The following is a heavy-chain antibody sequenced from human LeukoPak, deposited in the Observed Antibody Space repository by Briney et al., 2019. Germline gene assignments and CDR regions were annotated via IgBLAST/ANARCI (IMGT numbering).Heavy chain of an antibody. V-gene: IGHV1-18*01. CDR2: INTYNGNT. Sequence: ASVKVSCKASGYTFTSYGISWVRQVPGQGLEWMGWINTYNGNTNYAQMFQGRVTMTTDTSTSTAYMALRSLRSDDTAVYYCARVVDPSGYYYGYYYYYMDVWGKGTTVTVSS. D-gene: IGHD3-22*01. J-gene: IGHJ6*03. CDR1: GYTFTSYG. CDR3: ARVVDPSGYYYGYYYYYMDV.